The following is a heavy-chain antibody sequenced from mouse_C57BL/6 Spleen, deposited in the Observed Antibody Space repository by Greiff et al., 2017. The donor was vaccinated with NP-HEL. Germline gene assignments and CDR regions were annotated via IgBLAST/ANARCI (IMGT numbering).Heavy chain of an antibody. CDR2: IYPSDSET. D-gene: IGHD2-1*01. J-gene: IGHJ4*01. CDR1: GYTFTSYW. CDR3: ARGNYFYYAMDY. Sequence: QVQLQQPGAELVRPGSSVKLSCKASGYTFTSYWMDWVKQRPGQGLEWIGNIYPSDSETHYNQKFKDKATLTVDKSSSTAYMQLSSLTSEDSAVYYCARGNYFYYAMDYWGQGTSVTVSS. V-gene: IGHV1-61*01.